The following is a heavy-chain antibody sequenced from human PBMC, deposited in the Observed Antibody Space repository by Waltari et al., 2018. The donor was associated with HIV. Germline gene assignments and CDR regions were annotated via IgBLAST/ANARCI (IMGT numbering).Heavy chain of an antibody. CDR1: GFTFKTFS. CDR3: AKDGGSYSGWLHP. D-gene: IGHD3-10*01. CDR2: MSGSGNGI. J-gene: IGHJ5*02. Sequence: QLLQSGGDLVRPGGSLRLSCGASGFTFKTFSMTWVRQAPGKGLEWVAEMSGSGNGIYYRDSVKGRFTISRDNSKNTLYLQMNSLRVEDTGVYYCAKDGGSYSGWLHPWGQGTLVTVSS. V-gene: IGHV3-23*01.